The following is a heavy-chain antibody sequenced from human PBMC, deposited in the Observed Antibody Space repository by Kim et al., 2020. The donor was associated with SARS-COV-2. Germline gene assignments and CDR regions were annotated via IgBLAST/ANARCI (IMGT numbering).Heavy chain of an antibody. V-gene: IGHV4-34*01. CDR1: GGSFSGYY. D-gene: IGHD3-9*01. CDR3: ATDYDILTGPVGY. Sequence: SETLSLTCAVYGGSFSGYYWSWIRQPPGKGLEWIGEINHSGSTNYNPSLKSRVTISVDTSKNQFSLKLSSVTAADTAVYYCATDYDILTGPVGYWGQGTLVTVSS. CDR2: INHSGST. J-gene: IGHJ4*02.